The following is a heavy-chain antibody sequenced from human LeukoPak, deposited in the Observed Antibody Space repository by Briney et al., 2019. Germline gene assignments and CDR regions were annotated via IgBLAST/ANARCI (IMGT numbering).Heavy chain of an antibody. CDR1: GYSISSGYY. J-gene: IGHJ4*02. D-gene: IGHD1-26*01. CDR2: IYHSGST. V-gene: IGHV4-38-2*02. CDR3: ARDGEWELLPFDY. Sequence: SETLSLTCTVSGYSISSGYYWGWIRQPPGKGLEWIGSIYHSGSTYYNPSLKSRVTISVDTSKNQFSLKLSSVTAADTAVYYCARDGEWELLPFDYWGQGTLVTVSS.